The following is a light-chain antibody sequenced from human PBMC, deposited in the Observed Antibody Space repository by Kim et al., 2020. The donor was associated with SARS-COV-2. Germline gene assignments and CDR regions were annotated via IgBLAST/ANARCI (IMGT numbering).Light chain of an antibody. J-gene: IGLJ3*02. CDR2: YDD. CDR3: AAWDDSLNGWV. Sequence: QSVLTQPPSVSEAPRQRVTISCSGSSSNIGSSAVNWYQQLPGKAPKLLIYYDDLLPSGVSGRFSGSKSGTSASLAISGLQSEDEAEYYCAAWDDSLNGWVFGGGTQLTVL. V-gene: IGLV1-36*01. CDR1: SSNIGSSA.